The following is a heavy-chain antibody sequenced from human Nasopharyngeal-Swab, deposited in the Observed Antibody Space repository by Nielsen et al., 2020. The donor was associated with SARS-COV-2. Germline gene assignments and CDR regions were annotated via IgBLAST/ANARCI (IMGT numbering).Heavy chain of an antibody. CDR1: GFTFSSYA. Sequence: GESLKISCAASGFTFSSYAMSWVRQAPGKGLEWVSAISGSGGSTYYADSVKGRFTISRDNAKNSLYLQMNSLRAEDTAVYYCAREGMIAVAGPIDYWGLGTLVTVSS. V-gene: IGHV3-23*01. J-gene: IGHJ4*02. CDR2: ISGSGGST. CDR3: AREGMIAVAGPIDY. D-gene: IGHD6-19*01.